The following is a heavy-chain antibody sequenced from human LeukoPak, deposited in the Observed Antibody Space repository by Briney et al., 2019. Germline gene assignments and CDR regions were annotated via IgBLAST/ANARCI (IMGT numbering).Heavy chain of an antibody. J-gene: IGHJ5*02. CDR3: ARGITAAANDINNWFDP. CDR1: GFTFSSYG. V-gene: IGHV3-30*03. Sequence: GRSLRLSCAASGFTFSSYGMHWVRQAPGKGLEWVAVISYDGSNKYYADSVKGRFTISRDNSKNTLYLQMNSLRAEDTAVYYCARGITAAANDINNWFDPWGQGTLVTVSS. D-gene: IGHD6-13*01. CDR2: ISYDGSNK.